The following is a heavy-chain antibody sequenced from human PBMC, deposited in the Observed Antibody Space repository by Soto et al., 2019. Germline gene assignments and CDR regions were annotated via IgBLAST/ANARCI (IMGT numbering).Heavy chain of an antibody. Sequence: GESLKISCKGSGYSFTSYCIGWVRQMPGKGLEWMGIIYPGDSDTRYSPSFQGQVTISADKSISTAYLQWSSLKASDTAMYYCARLGRRYYDFWSGYYNYYYGMDVWGQGTTVTVSS. CDR3: ARLGRRYYDFWSGYYNYYYGMDV. J-gene: IGHJ6*02. CDR2: IYPGDSDT. CDR1: GYSFTSYC. D-gene: IGHD3-3*01. V-gene: IGHV5-51*01.